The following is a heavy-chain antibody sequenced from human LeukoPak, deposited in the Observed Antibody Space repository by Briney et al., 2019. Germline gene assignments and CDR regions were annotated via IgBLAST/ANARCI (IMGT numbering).Heavy chain of an antibody. Sequence: SETLSLTCAVYGGSFSGYYWSWIRQPPGKGLEWIGEINHSGSTNYNPSLKSRVTISVDTSKNQFSLKLSSVTAADTAVYYCXXGPXYYDSSGYYSDYWGQGTLVTVSS. V-gene: IGHV4-34*01. J-gene: IGHJ4*02. CDR3: XXGPXYYDSSGYYSDY. D-gene: IGHD3-22*01. CDR1: GGSFSGYY. CDR2: INHSGST.